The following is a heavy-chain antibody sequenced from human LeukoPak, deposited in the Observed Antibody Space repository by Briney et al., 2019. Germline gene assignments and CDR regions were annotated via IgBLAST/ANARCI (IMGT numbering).Heavy chain of an antibody. J-gene: IGHJ4*02. Sequence: PGRSLRLSCAASGFTFDDYAMHWVRQAPGKGLEWVSGISWNSGSIGYADSVKGRFTISRDNAKNSLYLQMNSLRAEDTALYYCAKGYYTQHMPNPFDYWGQGTLVTVSS. V-gene: IGHV3-9*01. CDR1: GFTFDDYA. D-gene: IGHD2-2*02. CDR2: ISWNSGSI. CDR3: AKGYYTQHMPNPFDY.